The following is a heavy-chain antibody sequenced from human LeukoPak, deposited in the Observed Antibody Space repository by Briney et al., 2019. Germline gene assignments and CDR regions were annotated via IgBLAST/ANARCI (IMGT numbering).Heavy chain of an antibody. CDR3: ARDSSGYDPSFDY. Sequence: SQTLSLTCTVSGGSISSGSYYWSWIRQPAGKGLEWIGRIYTSGSTNYNPSLKSRVTISVDTSKNQFSLKLSSVTAADTAVYYCARDSSGYDPSFDYWGQGTLVTVSS. V-gene: IGHV4-61*02. D-gene: IGHD5-12*01. CDR2: IYTSGST. CDR1: GGSISSGSYY. J-gene: IGHJ4*02.